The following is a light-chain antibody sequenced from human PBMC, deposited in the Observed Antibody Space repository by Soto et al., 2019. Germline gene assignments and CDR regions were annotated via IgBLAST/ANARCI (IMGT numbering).Light chain of an antibody. Sequence: AIQMTQSPSSLSASTGDRVTITCRASQGISSYLAWYQQKPGKAPKLLIYAASTLQSGVPSRFSGSGSGTDFTLTISCLQSEDFATYYCQQYYSYPPITFGQGTRLENK. CDR1: QGISSY. CDR2: AAS. J-gene: IGKJ5*01. CDR3: QQYYSYPPIT. V-gene: IGKV1-8*01.